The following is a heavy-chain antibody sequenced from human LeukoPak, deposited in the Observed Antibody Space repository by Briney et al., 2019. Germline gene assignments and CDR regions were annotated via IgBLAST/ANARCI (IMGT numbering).Heavy chain of an antibody. V-gene: IGHV3-21*01. CDR1: GFTFSSYS. Sequence: PGGSLRLSCAASGFTFSSYSMNWVRQAPGKGLEWVSSISSSSSYIYYADSVKGRFTISRDNAKNSLYLQMNSLRAKDTAVYYCARATTFVWLFPDYYMDVWGKGTTVTVSS. D-gene: IGHD3-9*01. CDR3: ARATTFVWLFPDYYMDV. CDR2: ISSSSSYI. J-gene: IGHJ6*03.